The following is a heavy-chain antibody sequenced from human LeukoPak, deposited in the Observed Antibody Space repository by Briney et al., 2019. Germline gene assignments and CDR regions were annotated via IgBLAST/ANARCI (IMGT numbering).Heavy chain of an antibody. CDR1: GXSFSTHD. Sequence: GRCLSLSCAASGXSFSTHDMLCVRQASGKGQVGVAVISYDGRNKNYADSVKGQFTITRDNSKNTLYLQMNSLRAEDTAVYYCAKGAYYAPDYGMDVWGQGTTVTVSS. CDR2: ISYDGRNK. J-gene: IGHJ6*02. D-gene: IGHD3-3*01. V-gene: IGHV3-30*01. CDR3: AKGAYYAPDYGMDV.